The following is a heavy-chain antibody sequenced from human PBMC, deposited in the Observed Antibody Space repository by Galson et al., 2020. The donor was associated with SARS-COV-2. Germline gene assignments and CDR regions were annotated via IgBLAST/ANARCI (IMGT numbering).Heavy chain of an antibody. Sequence: ASVKVSCKASGYTFTSYGISWVRQAPGQGLEWMGWISAYNGNTNYAQKLQGRVTMTTDTSTSTAYMELRSLRSDDTAVYYCAGGGQLLWFGELSPDYYYGMDVWGQGTTVTVSS. CDR1: GYTFTSYG. CDR3: AGGGQLLWFGELSPDYYYGMDV. D-gene: IGHD3-10*01. V-gene: IGHV1-18*01. J-gene: IGHJ6*02. CDR2: ISAYNGNT.